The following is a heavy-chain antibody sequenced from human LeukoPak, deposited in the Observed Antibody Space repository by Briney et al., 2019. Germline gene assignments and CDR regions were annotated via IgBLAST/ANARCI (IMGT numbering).Heavy chain of an antibody. CDR3: ARDYGYNNDWFGAPFDY. CDR1: GFTFSSYW. J-gene: IGHJ4*02. Sequence: GGSLRLSCAASGFTFSSYWMTWVRQAPGKGLEWVASIKEDGGEKYNVDSVKGRFTSSRDNSKNSLYLQMNSLTAEDTGVYYCARDYGYNNDWFGAPFDYWGQGTLVTVSS. V-gene: IGHV3-7*01. CDR2: IKEDGGEK. D-gene: IGHD3-9*01.